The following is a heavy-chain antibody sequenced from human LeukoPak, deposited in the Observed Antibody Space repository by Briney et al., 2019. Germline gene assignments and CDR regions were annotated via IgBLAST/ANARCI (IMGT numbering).Heavy chain of an antibody. CDR1: GGSISSYY. CDR3: ARLEYSSSVYFDY. V-gene: IGHV4-59*08. D-gene: IGHD6-6*01. CDR2: IYYSGST. J-gene: IGHJ4*02. Sequence: SETLSLTCTVSGGSISSYYWSWIRRPPGKGLEWIGYIYYSGSTNYNPSLKSRVTISVDTSKNQFSLKLSSVTAADTAVYYCARLEYSSSVYFDYWGQGTLVTVSS.